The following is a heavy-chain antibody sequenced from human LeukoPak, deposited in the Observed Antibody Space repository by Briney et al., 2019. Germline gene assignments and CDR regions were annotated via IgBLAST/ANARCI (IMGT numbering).Heavy chain of an antibody. J-gene: IGHJ4*02. CDR3: AKDAGYSYGYEYFDY. D-gene: IGHD5-18*01. CDR1: GFTFSSYA. CDR2: ISGSGGST. V-gene: IGHV3-23*01. Sequence: EGSLRLSCAASGFTFSSYAMSWVRQAPGKGLEWVSAISGSGGSTYYADSVKGRFTISRDNSKNTLYLQMNSLRAEDTAVYYCAKDAGYSYGYEYFDYWGQGTLVTVSS.